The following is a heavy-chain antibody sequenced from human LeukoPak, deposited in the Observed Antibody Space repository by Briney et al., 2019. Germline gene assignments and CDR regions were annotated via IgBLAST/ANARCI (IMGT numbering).Heavy chain of an antibody. V-gene: IGHV4-39*07. CDR1: GGSISSSSYY. Sequence: PSETLSLTCTVSGGSISSSSYYWGWIRQPPGTGLEWIGSIYYSGSTYYNPSLKSRVTISVDTSKNQFSLKLSSVTAADTAVYYCARVTQRIGGYYYYMDVWGKGTTVTVSS. J-gene: IGHJ6*03. CDR2: IYYSGST. CDR3: ARVTQRIGGYYYYMDV. D-gene: IGHD6-25*01.